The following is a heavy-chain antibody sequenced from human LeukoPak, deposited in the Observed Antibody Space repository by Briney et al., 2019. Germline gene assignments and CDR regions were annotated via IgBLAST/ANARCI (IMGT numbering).Heavy chain of an antibody. CDR2: IIPILGIA. Sequence: SEKVSCKASGGTFSSYAISWVRQAPGQGLEWMGRIIPILGIANYAQKFQGRVTITADKSTSTAYMELSSLRSEDTAVYYCARAGYCSGGSCSNDNRWPYYFDYWGQGTLVTVSS. V-gene: IGHV1-69*04. CDR3: ARAGYCSGGSCSNDNRWPYYFDY. CDR1: GGTFSSYA. J-gene: IGHJ4*02. D-gene: IGHD2-15*01.